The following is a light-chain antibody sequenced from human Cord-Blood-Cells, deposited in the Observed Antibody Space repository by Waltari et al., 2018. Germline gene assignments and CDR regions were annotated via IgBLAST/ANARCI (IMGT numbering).Light chain of an antibody. Sequence: EIVMTQSIATLSMSPGVRGTLSCRASHRVITNLAWYQQKPAQPPRLLIYDSATRAPGIPARFSGGASVTEFTLTISSLQSEDFAFYYCQKYNNSPYTFGQGTKLEIK. CDR1: HRVITN. CDR2: DSA. CDR3: QKYNNSPYT. V-gene: IGKV3-15*01. J-gene: IGKJ2*01.